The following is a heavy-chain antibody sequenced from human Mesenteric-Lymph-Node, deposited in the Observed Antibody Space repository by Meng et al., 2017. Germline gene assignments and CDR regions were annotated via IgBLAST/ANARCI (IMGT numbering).Heavy chain of an antibody. D-gene: IGHD3-16*01. Sequence: SQTLSLTCAVSGYSISSGYYWGWIRQPPGKGLEWIGSIYYSGSTYYNPSLKSRVTISVDTSKNQFSLRLSSVTAADTAMYYCARGGLSRIDYWGQGTLVTVSS. CDR2: IYYSGST. V-gene: IGHV4-38-2*01. CDR3: ARGGLSRIDY. J-gene: IGHJ4*02. CDR1: GYSISSGYY.